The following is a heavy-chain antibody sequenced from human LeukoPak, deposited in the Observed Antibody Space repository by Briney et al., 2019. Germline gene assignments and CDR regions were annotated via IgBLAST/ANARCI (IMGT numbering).Heavy chain of an antibody. CDR3: ARNLIPEQLVLNF. CDR1: GGSFSGYY. CDR2: IYYTGST. J-gene: IGHJ4*02. V-gene: IGHV4-34*11. Sequence: SETLSLTCAVYGGSFSGYYWSWIRQPPGKGLEWIGYIYYTGSTNKNPSLKSRVTMSVDTSKNQSSLNLKSVTPEDAAVYYCARNLIPEQLVLNFWGQGILVTASS. D-gene: IGHD6-13*01.